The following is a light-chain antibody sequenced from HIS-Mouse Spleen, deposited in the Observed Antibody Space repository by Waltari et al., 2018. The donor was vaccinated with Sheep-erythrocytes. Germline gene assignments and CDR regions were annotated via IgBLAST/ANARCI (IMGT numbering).Light chain of an antibody. Sequence: QSALTQPRSVSGSPGQSVTISRTGTSGDVGGYNYVSWYQHHPGKAPKLMIYGVSKRTSGVPGRFSGSKSGNTASLTISGLHGEEEADYYCCSYAGSYNHVFATGTKVTVL. J-gene: IGLJ1*01. CDR2: GVS. CDR1: SGDVGGYNY. V-gene: IGLV2-11*01. CDR3: CSYAGSYNHV.